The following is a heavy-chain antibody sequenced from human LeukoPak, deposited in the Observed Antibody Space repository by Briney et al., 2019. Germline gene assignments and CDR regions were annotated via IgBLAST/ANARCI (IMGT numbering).Heavy chain of an antibody. CDR1: GFTFSSYS. J-gene: IGHJ4*02. V-gene: IGHV3-21*01. D-gene: IGHD5-12*01. CDR2: ISSSSSYI. Sequence: GGSLRLSCAASGFTFSSYSMNWVRQAPGKGLEWVSSISSSSSYIYYADSVKGRFTISRDNAKNSLYLQMNSLRAEDTAVYYCARDRGRIVATIYYFDYWGQGTLVTVSS. CDR3: ARDRGRIVATIYYFDY.